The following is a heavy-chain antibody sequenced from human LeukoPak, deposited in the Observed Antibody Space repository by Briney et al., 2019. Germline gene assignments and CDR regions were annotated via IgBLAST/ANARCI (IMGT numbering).Heavy chain of an antibody. V-gene: IGHV3-30*02. CDR1: GFTFSSYG. CDR3: ARPGEPWQQLVLEWFDP. Sequence: PGGSLRLSCAASGFTFSSYGMHWVRQAPGKGLEWVAFIRYDGSNKYYADSVKGRFTISRDNSKNTLYLQMNSLRAEDTAVYYCARPGEPWQQLVLEWFDPWGQGTLVTVSS. J-gene: IGHJ5*02. D-gene: IGHD6-13*01. CDR2: IRYDGSNK.